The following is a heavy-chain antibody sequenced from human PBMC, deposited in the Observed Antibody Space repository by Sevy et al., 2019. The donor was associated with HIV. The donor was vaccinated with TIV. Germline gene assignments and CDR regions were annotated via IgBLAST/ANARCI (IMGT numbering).Heavy chain of an antibody. D-gene: IGHD3-22*01. CDR3: ARGSDFDDRSAKRDFDF. Sequence: GGSLRLSCAASGFTFSNYGMHWVRQAPGKGLEWVAVIRNDGSNKYYADSVKGRFTISRDNSKNTLYLQMNSLRVEDTAEYFCARGSDFDDRSAKRDFDFWGQGTLVTVSS. J-gene: IGHJ4*02. V-gene: IGHV3-33*01. CDR1: GFTFSNYG. CDR2: IRNDGSNK.